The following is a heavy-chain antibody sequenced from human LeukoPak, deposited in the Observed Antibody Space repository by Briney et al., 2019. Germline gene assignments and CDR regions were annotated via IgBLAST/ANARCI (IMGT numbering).Heavy chain of an antibody. CDR3: AADYTSRSYRFDH. D-gene: IGHD3-10*01. V-gene: IGHV4-30-2*01. J-gene: IGHJ4*02. Sequence: PSETLSLTCAVSAASISSGDYSWSWIRQPPGKGLEWIGYIYHSGSTTYNPSLKSRLTISLDRSKNQISLKVNSVTAADTAVYYCAADYTSRSYRFDHWGQGTLVTVSS. CDR2: IYHSGST. CDR1: AASISSGDYS.